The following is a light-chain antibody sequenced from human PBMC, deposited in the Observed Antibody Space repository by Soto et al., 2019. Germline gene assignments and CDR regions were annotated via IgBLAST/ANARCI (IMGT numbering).Light chain of an antibody. V-gene: IGLV1-40*01. CDR3: QSYDSSLSAL. CDR1: SSNIGAGYD. CDR2: GNS. Sequence: QLVLTQPPSVSGAPGQRVTISCTGSSSNIGAGYDVHWYQQLPGTAPKLLIYGNSNRPSGVPDRFSGSKSGTSASLAITGLQAENEADYYSQSYDSSLSALFGGGTKIPVL. J-gene: IGLJ2*01.